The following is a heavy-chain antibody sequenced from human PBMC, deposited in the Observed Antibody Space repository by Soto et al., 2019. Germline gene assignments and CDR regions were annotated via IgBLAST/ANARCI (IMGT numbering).Heavy chain of an antibody. V-gene: IGHV2-70*01. CDR3: ARSPFSGYEWDYYVIDV. J-gene: IGHJ6*02. Sequence: GSGPTLVNPTQTLTLTCTFSGFSLSTSGMCVSWIRQPPGKALEWLALIDWDDDKYYSTSLKTRLTISKDTSKNQVVLTMTNMEPVDTATYYCARSPFSGYEWDYYVIDVRAQGTTV. D-gene: IGHD5-12*01. CDR2: IDWDDDK. CDR1: GFSLSTSGMC.